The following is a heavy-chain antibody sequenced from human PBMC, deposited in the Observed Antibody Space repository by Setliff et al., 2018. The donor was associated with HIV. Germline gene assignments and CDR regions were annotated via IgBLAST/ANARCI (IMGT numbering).Heavy chain of an antibody. CDR2: MYYGGST. CDR3: ARGLYYDSKSLDY. CDR1: GGSISSSSYY. J-gene: IGHJ4*02. V-gene: IGHV4-39*07. Sequence: SETLSLTCTVSGGSISSSSYYWGWIRRSPGKGLEWIGSMYYGGSTFYNPSLKSRVTISEDTSKNQVSLKLSSMTAADTAIYYCARGLYYDSKSLDYWGQGTLVTVSS. D-gene: IGHD3-22*01.